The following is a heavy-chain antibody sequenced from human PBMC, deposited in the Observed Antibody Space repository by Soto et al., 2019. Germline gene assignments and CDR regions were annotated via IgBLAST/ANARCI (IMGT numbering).Heavy chain of an antibody. CDR2: IYYSGST. V-gene: IGHV4-59*01. D-gene: IGHD6-13*01. CDR3: ARATGIAAAGTYYYYMDV. J-gene: IGHJ6*03. CDR1: GGSISSYY. Sequence: SETLSLTCTVSGGSISSYYWSWIRQPPGKGLEWIGYIYYSGSTNYNPSLKSRVTISVDTSKNQFSLKLSSVTAADTAVYYCARATGIAAAGTYYYYMDVWGKGTTVTVSS.